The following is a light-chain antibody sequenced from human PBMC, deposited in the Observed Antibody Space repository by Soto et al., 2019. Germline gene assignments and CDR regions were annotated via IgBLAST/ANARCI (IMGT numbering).Light chain of an antibody. Sequence: EIVLTQSPATLSLSPGERGTLSCRASQSVSSYVAWYQQKPGQAPRLLIYDASKRATGIPARFSGSGSGTDFTLTISSLEPEDFAVYYCQQRSNWPPVYTFGQGTRLEI. CDR1: QSVSSY. V-gene: IGKV3-11*01. CDR2: DAS. CDR3: QQRSNWPPVYT. J-gene: IGKJ2*01.